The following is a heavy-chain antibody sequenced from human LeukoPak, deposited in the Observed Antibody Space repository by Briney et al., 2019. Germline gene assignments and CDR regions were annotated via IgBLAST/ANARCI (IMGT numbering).Heavy chain of an antibody. CDR1: GGTFSSYA. D-gene: IGHD2-15*01. Sequence: ASVKVSCKASGGTFSSYAISWVRQAPGQGLEWMGRIIPILGIANYAQKFQGRVTITADKSTSTVYMELSSLRSEDTAVYYCARVCSSGSCQIDYWGQGTLVTVSS. V-gene: IGHV1-69*04. J-gene: IGHJ4*02. CDR3: ARVCSSGSCQIDY. CDR2: IIPILGIA.